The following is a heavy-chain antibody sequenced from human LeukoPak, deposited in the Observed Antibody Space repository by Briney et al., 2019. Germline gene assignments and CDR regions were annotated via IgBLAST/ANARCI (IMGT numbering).Heavy chain of an antibody. Sequence: GGSLRLSCVASGFIFSSYGMHWVRQAPGKGLEWVAVISYDGSNKYYADSVKGRFTISRDNSKNTLYLQMNSLRAEDTAVYYCAKTGAVAGYLDYWGQGTLVTVSS. J-gene: IGHJ4*02. CDR2: ISYDGSNK. CDR3: AKTGAVAGYLDY. D-gene: IGHD6-19*01. V-gene: IGHV3-30*18. CDR1: GFIFSSYG.